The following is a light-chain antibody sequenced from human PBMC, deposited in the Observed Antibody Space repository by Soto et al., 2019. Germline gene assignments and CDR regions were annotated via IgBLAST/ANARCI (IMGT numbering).Light chain of an antibody. V-gene: IGLV2-14*01. CDR2: DVS. CDR1: SSDVGTYNF. J-gene: IGLJ2*01. Sequence: QSVLTQPASVSGSPGQSITISCTGPSSDVGTYNFVSWYRQHPVKAHILIIFDVSSRPSGISNRFTGSKSGNTASLTISGVQAEDEADYYCSSYANSDTVIFGGGTKVTVL. CDR3: SSYANSDTVI.